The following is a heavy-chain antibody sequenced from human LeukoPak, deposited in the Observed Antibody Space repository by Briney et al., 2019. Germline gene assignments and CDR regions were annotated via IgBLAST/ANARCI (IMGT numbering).Heavy chain of an antibody. V-gene: IGHV3-23*01. Sequence: ETLSLTCTVSGGPLSAYYWTWIRQPPGKGLEWVSAISGSGGSTYYADSVKGRFTISRDNSKNTLYLQMNSLRAEDTAVYYCAKDAPSMIVVVITTDAFDIWGQGTMVTVSS. CDR1: GGPLSAYY. CDR2: ISGSGGST. CDR3: AKDAPSMIVVVITTDAFDI. J-gene: IGHJ3*02. D-gene: IGHD3-22*01.